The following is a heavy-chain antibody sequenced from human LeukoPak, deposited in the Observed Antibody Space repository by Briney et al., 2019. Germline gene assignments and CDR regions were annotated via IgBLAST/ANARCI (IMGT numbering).Heavy chain of an antibody. CDR3: ARRARNDFVTGLFDP. CDR1: GGSISSSNYH. Sequence: PSETLSLTCTVSGGSISSSNYHWGWIRQPPGKGLEWIGSIYYSGNTYYNSSLKSRVTISVDTSKNHFSLKLSSVTAADTAVYYCARRARNDFVTGLFDPWGQGTLVTVSS. D-gene: IGHD1-1*01. CDR2: IYYSGNT. V-gene: IGHV4-39*02. J-gene: IGHJ5*02.